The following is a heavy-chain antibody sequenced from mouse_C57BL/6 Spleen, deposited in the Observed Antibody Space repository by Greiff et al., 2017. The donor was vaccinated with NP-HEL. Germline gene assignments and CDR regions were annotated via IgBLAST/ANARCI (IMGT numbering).Heavy chain of an antibody. CDR2: IYPRSGNT. CDR3: ARAGGKDFDY. V-gene: IGHV1-81*01. CDR1: GYTFTSYG. J-gene: IGHJ2*01. Sequence: QVQLKESGAELARPGASVKLSCKASGYTFTSYGISWVKQRPGQGLEWIGEIYPRSGNTYYNEKFNGKATLTADKSSSTAYMELRSLTSEDSAVYFCARAGGKDFDYWGKGTTLTVSS.